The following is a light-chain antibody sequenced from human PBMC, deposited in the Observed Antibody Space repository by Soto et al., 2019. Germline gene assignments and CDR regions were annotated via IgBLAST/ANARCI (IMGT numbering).Light chain of an antibody. CDR3: QQTYSTPWT. V-gene: IGKV1-39*01. CDR1: QSLLHSNGHNF. Sequence: MTQSPLSLAVTPGEAASISCRSSQSLLHSNGHNFLDWYVQKPGKATKLLISAASSLQSGVSSRFNGSRSGTDFTLTISSLQSDDFATYYCQQTYSTPWTFGLGTKGDIK. J-gene: IGKJ1*01. CDR2: AAS.